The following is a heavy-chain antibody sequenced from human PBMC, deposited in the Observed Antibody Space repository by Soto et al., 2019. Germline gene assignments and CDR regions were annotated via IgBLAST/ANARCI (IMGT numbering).Heavy chain of an antibody. V-gene: IGHV3-30*18. Sequence: PGGSLRLSCAASGFTFISYGMHWVRQAPGKGLEWVAVISYDGSNKYYADSVRGRFTISRDNSKNTLYLQMNSLRAEDTAVYYCAKMGIAVAGSDYWGQGTLVTVSS. CDR1: GFTFISYG. CDR2: ISYDGSNK. J-gene: IGHJ4*02. CDR3: AKMGIAVAGSDY. D-gene: IGHD6-19*01.